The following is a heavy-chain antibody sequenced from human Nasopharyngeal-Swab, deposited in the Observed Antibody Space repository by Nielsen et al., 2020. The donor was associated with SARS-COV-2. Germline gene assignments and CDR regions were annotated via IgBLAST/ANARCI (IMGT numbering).Heavy chain of an antibody. V-gene: IGHV3-7*03. J-gene: IGHJ4*02. Sequence: GESLKISCADSGFNFNTSWMTWVRQAPGKGLEWVANINPDGSEMQYVDSGKGRFTISRDNAENSLYLHMNSLRGDDTAVYYCAHYASAAYWGQGTLVTVSS. CDR3: AHYASAAY. D-gene: IGHD2-2*01. CDR2: INPDGSEM. CDR1: GFNFNTSW.